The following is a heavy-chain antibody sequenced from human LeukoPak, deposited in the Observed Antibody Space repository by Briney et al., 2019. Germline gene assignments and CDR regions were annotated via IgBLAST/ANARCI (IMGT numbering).Heavy chain of an antibody. J-gene: IGHJ4*02. CDR1: GGSISSGGYS. V-gene: IGHV4-61*08. Sequence: SETLSLTCAVSGGSISSGGYSWSWIRQPPGKGLEWIGRIYTSGSTNYNPSLKSRVTISVDTSKNQFSLKLSSVTAVDTAVYYCARGGLYSSSRPFDYWGQGTLVTVSS. CDR2: IYTSGST. CDR3: ARGGLYSSSRPFDY. D-gene: IGHD6-13*01.